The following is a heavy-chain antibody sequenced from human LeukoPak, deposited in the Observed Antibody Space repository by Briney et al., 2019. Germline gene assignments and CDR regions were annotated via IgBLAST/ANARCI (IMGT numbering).Heavy chain of an antibody. D-gene: IGHD6-13*01. CDR3: ASGVQGSSWIVN. V-gene: IGHV3-23*01. CDR2: ISNSGSST. Sequence: GGSLRLSCAASGFTFSSYAMSWVRQAPGKGLEWVSGISNSGSSTYYADPVKGRFTISRDNAKNTLYLQMNSLRAEDTAIYYCASGVQGSSWIVNWGQGTLVTVSS. CDR1: GFTFSSYA. J-gene: IGHJ4*02.